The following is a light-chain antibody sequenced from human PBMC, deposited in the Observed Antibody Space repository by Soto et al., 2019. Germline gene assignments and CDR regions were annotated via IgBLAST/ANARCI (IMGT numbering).Light chain of an antibody. CDR1: NIGGKN. J-gene: IGLJ3*02. V-gene: IGLV3-9*01. CDR2: RDY. Sequence: SSELTQPLSVSVALGQTARMTCGGNNIGGKNVHWYQQKPGQAPVLVIYRDYNRPSGIPERFSGSNSGNTATLTISRAQGGDEADYYCQVWDSNTVVFGGGTKLTVL. CDR3: QVWDSNTVV.